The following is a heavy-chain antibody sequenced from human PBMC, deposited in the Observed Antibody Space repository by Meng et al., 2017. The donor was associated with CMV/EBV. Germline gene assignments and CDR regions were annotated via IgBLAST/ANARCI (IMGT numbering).Heavy chain of an antibody. CDR2: IIPILGIA. V-gene: IGHV1-69*10. Sequence: SVKVSCKASGGTFSSYAISWVRQAPAQGLEWMGGIIPILGIANYAQKFQGRVTITADKSTSTAYMELSSLRSEDTAVYYCARCNVEDSSSSWDYYYGMDVWGQGTTVTVSS. CDR1: GGTFSSYA. J-gene: IGHJ6*02. D-gene: IGHD6-6*01. CDR3: ARCNVEDSSSSWDYYYGMDV.